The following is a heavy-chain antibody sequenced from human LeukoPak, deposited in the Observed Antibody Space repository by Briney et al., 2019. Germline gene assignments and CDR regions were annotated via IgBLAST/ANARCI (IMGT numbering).Heavy chain of an antibody. V-gene: IGHV5-51*01. Sequence: GESLKISCKGSGYSFTSYWIGWVRQMPGKGLEWMGIIYPGDSDTRYSPSFQGHVTISADKSISTAYLQWSSLKASDTAMYYCARAAYFHGSGTHFDYWGQGTLVTVPS. CDR3: ARAAYFHGSGTHFDY. J-gene: IGHJ4*02. D-gene: IGHD3-10*01. CDR2: IYPGDSDT. CDR1: GYSFTSYW.